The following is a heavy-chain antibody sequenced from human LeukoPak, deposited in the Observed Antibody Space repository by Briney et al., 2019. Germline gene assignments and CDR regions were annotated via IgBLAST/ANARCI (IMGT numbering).Heavy chain of an antibody. D-gene: IGHD3-9*01. CDR2: IYYSGST. V-gene: IGHV4-39*01. Sequence: SETLSLTCTVSGGSISSSSYYWGWIRQPPGKGLEWIGSIYYSGSTHYNPSLKSRVTISVDTSKNQFSLKLSSVTAADTAVYYCARAPQVRYFDWLLTGGLDYWGQGTLVTVSS. CDR1: GGSISSSSYY. J-gene: IGHJ4*02. CDR3: ARAPQVRYFDWLLTGGLDY.